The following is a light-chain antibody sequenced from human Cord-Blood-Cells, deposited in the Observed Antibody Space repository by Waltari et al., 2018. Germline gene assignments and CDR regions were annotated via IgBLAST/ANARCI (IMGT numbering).Light chain of an antibody. Sequence: QSVLTQPPSASGTPGQRVTIPCSGSRSNIGSNTVHWSHQPPGTAPKLLIYSNNQRPSGVPDRFSGAKSGTSASLAISGLQSEDEADYYCAAWDDSLNGPVFGGGTKLTVL. V-gene: IGLV1-44*01. CDR2: SNN. CDR3: AAWDDSLNGPV. CDR1: RSNIGSNT. J-gene: IGLJ2*01.